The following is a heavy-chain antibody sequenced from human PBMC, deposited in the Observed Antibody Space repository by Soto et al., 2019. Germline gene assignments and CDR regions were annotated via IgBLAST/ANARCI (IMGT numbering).Heavy chain of an antibody. D-gene: IGHD6-13*01. CDR2: ISAYNGNT. J-gene: IGHJ4*02. V-gene: IGHV1-18*01. Sequence: QVQLVQSGAEVKKPGASVKVSCKASGYTFTSYGISWVRQAPGQGLEWMGWISAYNGNTNYAQNLQGRVTMTTDTPTSTADRELRSLRSDDTAVSYWARERGAAAGQPDYLCQGTLVTVSS. CDR3: ARERGAAAGQPDY. CDR1: GYTFTSYG.